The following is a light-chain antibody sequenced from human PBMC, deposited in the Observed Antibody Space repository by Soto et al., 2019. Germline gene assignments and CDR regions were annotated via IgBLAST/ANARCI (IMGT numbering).Light chain of an antibody. CDR3: TSYTATSTYV. CDR1: SSDVGYYKY. V-gene: IGLV2-14*01. Sequence: QSVLTQPASVSGSPGQSITISCTGTSSDVGYYKYVSWYQQHPGNAPKLMIYEVSNRPSGVPNRFSGSKSGNTASLTISGLQADDEADYYCTSYTATSTYVFGTGTKVTVL. J-gene: IGLJ1*01. CDR2: EVS.